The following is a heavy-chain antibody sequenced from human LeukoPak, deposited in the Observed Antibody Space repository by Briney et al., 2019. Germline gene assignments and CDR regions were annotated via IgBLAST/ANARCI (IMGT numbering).Heavy chain of an antibody. D-gene: IGHD4-17*01. Sequence: SETLSLTCTVSGGSISSYYWSWIRQPAGKGLEWIGRIYPSGSTNYNPSLKSRVTISVDTSKNQFSLKLSSVTAADTAVYYCARPGYGDPDDAFDIWGQGTMVTVSS. CDR3: ARPGYGDPDDAFDI. V-gene: IGHV4-4*07. CDR2: IYPSGST. J-gene: IGHJ3*02. CDR1: GGSISSYY.